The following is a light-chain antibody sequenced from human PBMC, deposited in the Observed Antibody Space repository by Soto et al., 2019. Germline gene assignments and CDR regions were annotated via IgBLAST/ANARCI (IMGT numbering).Light chain of an antibody. Sequence: QSVLTQPPSASGTPGQRVTISCSGSNSNIGSNIVNWYQQLPGTAPKLLIYSNDQRPSGVPDRFSGSKSGTSASLAISGLQSEDEADYYCATWDDSLNGSWVFVGGTKVTVL. V-gene: IGLV1-44*01. CDR1: NSNIGSNI. CDR2: SND. CDR3: ATWDDSLNGSWV. J-gene: IGLJ3*02.